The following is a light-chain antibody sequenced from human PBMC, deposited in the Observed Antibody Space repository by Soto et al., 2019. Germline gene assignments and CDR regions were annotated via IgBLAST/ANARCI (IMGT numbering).Light chain of an antibody. J-gene: IGKJ3*01. CDR2: VAS. Sequence: EIVLTQSPGTLSLSPGERATLSCRASQSVSSSYLAWYQQKPGQAPRLLIYVASSRATGIPDTFSGSGSGTDFTLTISRLEPEEFAVYYCQQYGSSVTFGPGTKVDIK. CDR1: QSVSSSY. CDR3: QQYGSSVT. V-gene: IGKV3-20*01.